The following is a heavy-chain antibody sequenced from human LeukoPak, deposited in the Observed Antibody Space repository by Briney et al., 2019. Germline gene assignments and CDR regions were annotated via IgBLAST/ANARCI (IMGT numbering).Heavy chain of an antibody. J-gene: IGHJ3*02. CDR2: MCGTAGCT. Sequence: PGGSLTLSCQASGFTFYMYAMSWVRQAPGKGLEWVARMCGTAGCTFYPDSVKGRFTISRDNSKNVLYLRMNSLTTEDTAVYYCVRYCCCGGCNSPPAFDIWGQGTMATISS. CDR3: VRYCCCGGCNSPPAFDI. D-gene: IGHD2-15*01. V-gene: IGHV3-23*01. CDR1: GFTFYMYA.